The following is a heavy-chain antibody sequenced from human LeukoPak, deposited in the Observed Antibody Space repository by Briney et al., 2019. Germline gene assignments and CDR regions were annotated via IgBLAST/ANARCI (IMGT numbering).Heavy chain of an antibody. CDR1: GYTFTGYY. D-gene: IGHD2-2*01. V-gene: IGHV1-2*02. J-gene: IGHJ5*02. Sequence: ASATVSCKASGYTFTGYYMHWVRQAPGQGLEWMGWINPNSGGTNYAQKFQGRVTMTTDTSTSTAYMELRSLRSDDTAVYYCARVNHQTSKARDIVVVPAAMASGPFDPWGQGTLVTVSS. CDR2: INPNSGGT. CDR3: ARVNHQTSKARDIVVVPAAMASGPFDP.